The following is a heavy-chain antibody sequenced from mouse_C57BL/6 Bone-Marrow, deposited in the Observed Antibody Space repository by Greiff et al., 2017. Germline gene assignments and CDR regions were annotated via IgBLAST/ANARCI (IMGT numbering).Heavy chain of an antibody. CDR3: AREGFITTMDY. V-gene: IGHV1-69*01. D-gene: IGHD1-1*01. Sequence: QVQLKESGAELVMPGASVKLSCKASGYTFTSYWMHWVKQRPGQGLEWIGEIDPSDSYTNYNQKFKGKSTLTVDKSSSTAYMQLSSLTSEDSAVYYCAREGFITTMDYWGQGTSVTVSS. CDR1: GYTFTSYW. CDR2: IDPSDSYT. J-gene: IGHJ4*01.